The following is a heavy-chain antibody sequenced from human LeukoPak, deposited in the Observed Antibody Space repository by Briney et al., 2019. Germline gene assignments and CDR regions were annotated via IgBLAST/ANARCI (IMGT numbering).Heavy chain of an antibody. D-gene: IGHD3-22*01. J-gene: IGHJ3*02. CDR2: INTDGSYT. Sequence: PGGSLRLSCAASGFTFSSYWMHWVRQAPGKGLVWVSRINTDGSYTTYADSVKGRVTISRDNAKNTLYLQMNSLRAEDTAVYYCASSDSSADDAFDIWGQGTMVTVSS. CDR1: GFTFSSYW. CDR3: ASSDSSADDAFDI. V-gene: IGHV3-74*03.